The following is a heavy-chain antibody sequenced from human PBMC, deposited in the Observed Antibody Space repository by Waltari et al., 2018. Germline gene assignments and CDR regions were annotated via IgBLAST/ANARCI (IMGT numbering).Heavy chain of an antibody. CDR2: ISAYNGNT. CDR3: ARVSRSRIGVGEVFDYFDY. Sequence: QVQLVQSGAEVKKPGASVKVSCKASGYTFTSYGISWVRQAPGQGLEWMGWISAYNGNTNYAQKLQGRVTMTTDTSTSTAYMELRSLRSDDTAVYYCARVSRSRIGVGEVFDYFDYWGQGTLVTVSS. CDR1: GYTFTSYG. D-gene: IGHD3-3*01. J-gene: IGHJ4*02. V-gene: IGHV1-18*01.